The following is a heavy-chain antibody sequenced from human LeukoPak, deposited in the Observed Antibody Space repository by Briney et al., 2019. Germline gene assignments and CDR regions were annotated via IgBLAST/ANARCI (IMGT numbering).Heavy chain of an antibody. V-gene: IGHV3-23*01. Sequence: GGSLRLSCAASGFTFSSYAMSWVRQAPGKGLEWVSGISGSGDNTYYADSVKGRFTISRDNSKNTLYVQVNSLGTEDTAAYYCAKGSYYDSSGSFYFDYWGQGTLVTVYS. CDR1: GFTFSSYA. D-gene: IGHD3-22*01. CDR3: AKGSYYDSSGSFYFDY. J-gene: IGHJ4*02. CDR2: ISGSGDNT.